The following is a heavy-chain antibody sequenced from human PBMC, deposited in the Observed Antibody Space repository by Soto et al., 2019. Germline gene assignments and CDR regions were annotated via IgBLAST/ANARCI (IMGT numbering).Heavy chain of an antibody. D-gene: IGHD6-19*01. CDR2: INHSGST. Sequence: PSETLSLTCAVYGGSFSGYYWSWIRQPPGKGLEWIGEINHSGSTNYSPSLKSRVTISVDTSKNQFSLKLSSVTAADTAVYYCARTGYSSGWYKAAFDIWGQGTMVTV. J-gene: IGHJ3*02. V-gene: IGHV4-34*01. CDR1: GGSFSGYY. CDR3: ARTGYSSGWYKAAFDI.